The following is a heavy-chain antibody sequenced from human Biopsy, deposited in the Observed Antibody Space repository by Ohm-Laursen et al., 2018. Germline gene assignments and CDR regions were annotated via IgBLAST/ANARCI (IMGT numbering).Heavy chain of an antibody. D-gene: IGHD3-22*01. J-gene: IGHJ3*02. Sequence: SETLSLTCTVSGASVTSGSYYWTWIRQPPGKGLEWIGDVYYSGSTNRNPSLKSRVTILVDTSKNHFSLKLHSVTAADTAVYYCGRREVVITHDAFDTWGQGTMVTVSS. CDR1: GASVTSGSYY. CDR2: VYYSGST. CDR3: GRREVVITHDAFDT. V-gene: IGHV4-61*01.